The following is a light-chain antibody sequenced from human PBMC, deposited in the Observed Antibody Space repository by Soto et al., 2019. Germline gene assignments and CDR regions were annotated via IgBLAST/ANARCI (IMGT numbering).Light chain of an antibody. CDR1: PRITNNF. V-gene: IGKV3-20*01. Sequence: EIVLTQSPVPLSLSPGARATLSCRASPRITNNFLAWFQQKAGLAPRLLIYGASTRASGVPDRFSGSGSGTDFVLTISRLEPEDFAVYYCQQYGRSPFTFGQGTKLQIK. CDR2: GAS. CDR3: QQYGRSPFT. J-gene: IGKJ2*01.